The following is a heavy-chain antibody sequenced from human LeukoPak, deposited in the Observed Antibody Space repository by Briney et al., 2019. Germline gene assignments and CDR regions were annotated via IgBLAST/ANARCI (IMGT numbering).Heavy chain of an antibody. V-gene: IGHV1-2*02. CDR1: AYTFTGYY. CDR3: ARRSRNGLDAFDI. Sequence: ASVKVSCKASAYTFTGYYLHWVPQAPGQGLQWMGWIDPNNGDTEYAQKFQGRVTMTRDRSISTAYMELGRLTSDDTAVYYCARRSRNGLDAFDIWGQGTMVTVSS. J-gene: IGHJ3*02. CDR2: IDPNNGDT. D-gene: IGHD1-14*01.